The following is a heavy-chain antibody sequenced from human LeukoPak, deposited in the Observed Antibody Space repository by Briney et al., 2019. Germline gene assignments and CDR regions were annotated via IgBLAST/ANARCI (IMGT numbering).Heavy chain of an antibody. V-gene: IGHV1-18*01. D-gene: IGHD3-3*01. CDR1: GYTFTSYG. J-gene: IGHJ6*03. Sequence: ASVKVSCTASGYTFTSYGISWVRQAPGQGLEWMGWISAYNGNTNYAQKLQGRVTMTTDTSTSTAYMELRSLRSDDTAVYYCARVRSRITIFGVVQNSHYYYYMDGWGKGTTVTVSS. CDR2: ISAYNGNT. CDR3: ARVRSRITIFGVVQNSHYYYYMDG.